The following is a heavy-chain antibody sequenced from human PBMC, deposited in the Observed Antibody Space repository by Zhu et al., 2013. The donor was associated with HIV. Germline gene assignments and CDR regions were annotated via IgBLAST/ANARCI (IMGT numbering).Heavy chain of an antibody. V-gene: IGHV1-46*01. J-gene: IGHJ1*01. Sequence: QVQLVQSGAEVKKPGASVKVSCKASGYTFSDYYMHWVRQAPGQGLEWMGIINPSGGSTNYAQKFQGRVTMTRDTSTSTVYMELSSLRSEDTAVYYCARSPQQVYFQHWGQGTLVTVSS. D-gene: IGHD6-13*01. CDR1: GYTFSDYY. CDR3: ARSPQQVYFQH. CDR2: INPSGGST.